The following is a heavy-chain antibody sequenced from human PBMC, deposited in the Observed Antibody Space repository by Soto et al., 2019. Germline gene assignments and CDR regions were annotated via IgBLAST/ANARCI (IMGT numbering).Heavy chain of an antibody. J-gene: IGHJ6*02. CDR1: GFTISSYA. D-gene: IGHD6-6*01. CDR2: FSGSGGST. CDR3: ATGWTRLAARLDYYGMDV. V-gene: IGHV3-23*01. Sequence: GGSLRLSCAASGFTISSYAIRLVRQAPGKGLECVSAFSGSGGSTYYADSVKGRFTISRDNSKNTLYLQINSLRAEDTAVYYWATGWTRLAARLDYYGMDVWGQGTTVNVSS.